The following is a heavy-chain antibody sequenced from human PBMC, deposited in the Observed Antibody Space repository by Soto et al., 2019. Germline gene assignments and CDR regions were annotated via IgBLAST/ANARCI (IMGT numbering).Heavy chain of an antibody. CDR3: ARYLSGSCTTTNCDAGFDV. V-gene: IGHV1-69*13. CDR2: IIPLFDTT. Sequence: GASVKVSCKASGGTSSRYGISWVRQAPGQGLEWMGGIIPLFDTTNYAEKFQGRVTITADESTSTVYMELSSLRSEDTAVYYCARYLSGSCTTTNCDAGFDVWGQGTMVTVSS. J-gene: IGHJ3*01. CDR1: GGTSSRYG. D-gene: IGHD2-2*01.